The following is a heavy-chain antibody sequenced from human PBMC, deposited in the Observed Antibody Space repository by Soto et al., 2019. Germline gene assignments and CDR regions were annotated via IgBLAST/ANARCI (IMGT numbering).Heavy chain of an antibody. CDR1: GGSISSTNYH. D-gene: IGHD1-26*01. J-gene: IGHJ4*01. Sequence: PSETLSLTCTVSGGSISSTNYHWAWIRQPPGKGLEWIGTIYYTGTTFDNPSLQGRVTISVDTSKNQFSLKLSSVPAADTAVYYGARRDSGDRFDYWGHGSLVTVST. CDR2: IYYTGTT. CDR3: ARRDSGDRFDY. V-gene: IGHV4-39*01.